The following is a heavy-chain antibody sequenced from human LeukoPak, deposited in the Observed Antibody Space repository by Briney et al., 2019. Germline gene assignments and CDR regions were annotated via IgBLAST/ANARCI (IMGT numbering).Heavy chain of an antibody. CDR2: IYYSGST. D-gene: IGHD5-18*01. V-gene: IGHV4-59*01. J-gene: IGHJ3*02. CDR3: AGTAFGAFDI. Sequence: SETLSLTCTVSGGSIRSDYWSWIRQPPGKGLEWIGYIYYSGSTNYNPSLKSRVTISVDTSKNQFSLKLSSVTAAETAVYYCAGTAFGAFDIWGQGTMVTVSS. CDR1: GGSIRSDY.